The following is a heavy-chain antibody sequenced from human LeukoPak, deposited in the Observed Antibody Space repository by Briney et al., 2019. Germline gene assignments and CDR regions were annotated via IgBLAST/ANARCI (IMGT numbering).Heavy chain of an antibody. V-gene: IGHV1-8*01. CDR3: VTTNYDSSGYYYNAFDI. CDR1: GYTFTSHD. D-gene: IGHD3-22*01. Sequence: ASVKVSCKAYGYTFTSHDINWVRQATGQGLEWMGWMNPNSGNTGYAQKFQGRVTMTRNTSISTAYMELSSLRSEDTAVYYCVTTNYDSSGYYYNAFDIWGQGTMVTVSS. J-gene: IGHJ3*02. CDR2: MNPNSGNT.